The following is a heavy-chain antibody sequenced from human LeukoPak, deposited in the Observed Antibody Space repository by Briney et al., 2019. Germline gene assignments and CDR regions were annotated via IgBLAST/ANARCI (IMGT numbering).Heavy chain of an antibody. Sequence: SETLSLTCTVSGGSISSYYWSWIRQPAGKGLEWIGRIYTSGSTNYNPSLKSRVTISVDTSKNQFSLKLSSVTAADTAVYYCARVRRIAAAGGLAFDIWGQGTMVTVSS. V-gene: IGHV4-4*07. CDR2: IYTSGST. J-gene: IGHJ3*02. CDR1: GGSISSYY. CDR3: ARVRRIAAAGGLAFDI. D-gene: IGHD6-13*01.